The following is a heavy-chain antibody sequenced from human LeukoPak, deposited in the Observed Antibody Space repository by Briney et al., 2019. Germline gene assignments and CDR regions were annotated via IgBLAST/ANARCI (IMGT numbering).Heavy chain of an antibody. Sequence: SVKVSCKASGGTFSSYAISWVRQAPGQGLEWMGRIIPIFGTANYAQKFQGRVTITTDESTSTAYMELSSLRSEGTAVYYCARGAGSSWYMDYFDYWGQGTLVTVSS. D-gene: IGHD6-13*01. CDR3: ARGAGSSWYMDYFDY. CDR1: GGTFSSYA. J-gene: IGHJ4*02. V-gene: IGHV1-69*05. CDR2: IIPIFGTA.